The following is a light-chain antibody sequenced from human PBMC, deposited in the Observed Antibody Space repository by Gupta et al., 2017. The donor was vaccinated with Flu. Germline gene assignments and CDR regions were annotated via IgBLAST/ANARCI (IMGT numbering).Light chain of an antibody. CDR1: SSNIGSNS. V-gene: IGLV1-47*01. Sequence: SSSNIGSNSVFWYQQLPGTAPKLLIYWSNQRPSGVPDRFSGSKSGTSGSLVISGLRSEDEGDYYCAAWDDNLSGRLFGGGTKLTVL. CDR3: AAWDDNLSGRL. J-gene: IGLJ2*01. CDR2: WSN.